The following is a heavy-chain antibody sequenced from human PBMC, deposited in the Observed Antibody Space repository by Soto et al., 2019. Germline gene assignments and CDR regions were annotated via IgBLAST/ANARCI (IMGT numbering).Heavy chain of an antibody. CDR3: AREGLEDWYFDL. Sequence: PGGSLRLSCAASGFTFSSYDMHWVRQATGKGLEWVSAIGTAGDTYYPGSVKGRFTISRENAKNSLYLQMNSLRAGDTAVYYCAREGLEDWYFDLWGRGTLVTVS. V-gene: IGHV3-13*01. CDR1: GFTFSSYD. CDR2: IGTAGDT. J-gene: IGHJ2*01.